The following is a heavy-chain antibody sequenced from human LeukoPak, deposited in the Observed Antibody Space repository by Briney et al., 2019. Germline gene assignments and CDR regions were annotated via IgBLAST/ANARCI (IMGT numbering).Heavy chain of an antibody. CDR2: ISGSGSGGST. CDR3: AKEQEWETSYFDY. V-gene: IGHV3-23*01. J-gene: IGHJ4*02. Sequence: GGSLRLSCAASGFTFSSSAMSWVRQAPGKGLEWVSSISGSGSGGSTYYADSVKGRFTISRDNSKNTLYLQMNSLRAEDTAVYYCAKEQEWETSYFDYWGQGTLVTVSS. D-gene: IGHD1-26*01. CDR1: GFTFSSSA.